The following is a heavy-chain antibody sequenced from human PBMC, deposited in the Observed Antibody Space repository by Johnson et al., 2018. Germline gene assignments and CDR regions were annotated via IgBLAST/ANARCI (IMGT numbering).Heavy chain of an antibody. Sequence: QVQLVQSGGGVVQPGRSLRLSCAASGFTFSNSAMHWVRQAPGKGLEWVAVISYDGSHKYYAYSVKARFTISRDNSKSTVDLQVSSLGAEDTAIYFCARHVGWQLLAANYYMDVWGKGTTVTVSS. V-gene: IGHV3-30-3*01. CDR2: ISYDGSHK. D-gene: IGHD6-25*01. J-gene: IGHJ6*03. CDR1: GFTFSNSA. CDR3: ARHVGWQLLAANYYMDV.